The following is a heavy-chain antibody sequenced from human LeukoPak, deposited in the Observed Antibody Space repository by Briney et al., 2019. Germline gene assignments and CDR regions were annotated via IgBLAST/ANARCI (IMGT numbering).Heavy chain of an antibody. CDR2: ISSSSSSII. J-gene: IGHJ4*02. V-gene: IGHV3-48*04. CDR1: GFTFSSYH. CDR3: ARETGDY. Sequence: PGGSLRLSCAASGFTFSSYHMHWVRQAPGKGLEWVSYISSSSSSIIHYADSVKGRFTISRDNAKNSLFLQMNSLRAEDTAVYYCARETGDYWGQGTLVTVSS.